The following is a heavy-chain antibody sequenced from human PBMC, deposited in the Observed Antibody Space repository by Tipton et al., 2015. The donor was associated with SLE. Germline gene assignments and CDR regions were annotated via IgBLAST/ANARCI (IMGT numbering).Heavy chain of an antibody. Sequence: TLSLTCAVYGGSFSGYYWSWIRQPPGKGLEWIGEINHSGSTNYNPSLKSRVTISVDTSKNQFSLRLTSVTATDTAVYYCARERGSYYYFDSWGQGTLATVSS. CDR2: INHSGST. J-gene: IGHJ4*02. CDR1: GGSFSGYY. CDR3: ARERGSYYYFDS. D-gene: IGHD3-10*01. V-gene: IGHV4-34*01.